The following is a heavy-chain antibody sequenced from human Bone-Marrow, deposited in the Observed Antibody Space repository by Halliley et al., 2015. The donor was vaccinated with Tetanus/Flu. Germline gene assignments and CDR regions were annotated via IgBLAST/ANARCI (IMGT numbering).Heavy chain of an antibody. V-gene: IGHV4-34*01. J-gene: IGHJ4*02. D-gene: IGHD6-19*01. CDR2: INHSGSP. Sequence: KGRGWFGKINHSGSPNYTPSLKSRVPISVATSENQFSLKLSFVTAADTAVYYCASRSGWYFSYWGQGTLVTVSS. CDR3: ASRSGWYFSY.